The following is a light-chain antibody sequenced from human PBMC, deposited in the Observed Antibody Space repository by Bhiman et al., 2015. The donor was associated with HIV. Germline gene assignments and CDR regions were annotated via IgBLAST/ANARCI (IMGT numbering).Light chain of an antibody. CDR2: GNS. CDR3: AAWDDNLFVV. J-gene: IGLJ2*01. V-gene: IGLV1-40*01. Sequence: QSVLTQPPSVSGAPGQRVTISCTGSSSNIGAGYDVHWYQQLPRTAPKLLIYGNSNRPSGVPDRFSGSKSGTSASLAITGLQAEDEADYYCAAWDDNLFVVFGGGTELTVL. CDR1: SSNIGAGYD.